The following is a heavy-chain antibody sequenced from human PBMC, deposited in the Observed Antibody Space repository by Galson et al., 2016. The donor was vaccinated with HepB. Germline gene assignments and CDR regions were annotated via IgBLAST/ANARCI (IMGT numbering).Heavy chain of an antibody. J-gene: IGHJ4*02. V-gene: IGHV1-8*01. CDR1: GYNFINYD. D-gene: IGHD3-3*01. Sequence: SVKVSCKASGYNFINYDINWVRQATGQGLEWMGWMNPDSGDTGYVQKFQGRVTMTRDTSTNTAYMELRSLTSDDTAVYYCARGDFGIGSYFDYWGQGAPVTVSS. CDR3: ARGDFGIGSYFDY. CDR2: MNPDSGDT.